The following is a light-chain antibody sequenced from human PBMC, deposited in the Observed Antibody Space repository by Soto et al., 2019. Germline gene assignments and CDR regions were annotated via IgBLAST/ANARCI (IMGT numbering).Light chain of an antibody. J-gene: IGKJ1*01. CDR1: QGIRHD. V-gene: IGKV1-17*01. Sequence: DIQMTQSPSSLSASVGDRVTITCRASQGIRHDLGWYQQKPGKAPKRLIYTASSLQSGVPPRFSGSGSGAKFTLTISSLQPEDFATYYCLQNNSYPVTFGQGNKVEIK. CDR3: LQNNSYPVT. CDR2: TAS.